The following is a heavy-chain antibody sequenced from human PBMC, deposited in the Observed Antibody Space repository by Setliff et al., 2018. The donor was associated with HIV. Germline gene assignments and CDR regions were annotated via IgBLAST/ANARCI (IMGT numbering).Heavy chain of an antibody. CDR3: ASEAWTSYRSSSGYYYYYMDV. CDR1: GDSVSSASYY. V-gene: IGHV4-61*01. D-gene: IGHD6-6*01. Sequence: SETLSLTCTVSGDSVSSASYYWSWIRQPPGTGLEWIGYIYYSGTTKYNPSLKSRVTISVDTSKNQFSLKLSSVTAADTAVYYCASEAWTSYRSSSGYYYYYMDVWGKGTTVTVSS. CDR2: IYYSGTT. J-gene: IGHJ6*03.